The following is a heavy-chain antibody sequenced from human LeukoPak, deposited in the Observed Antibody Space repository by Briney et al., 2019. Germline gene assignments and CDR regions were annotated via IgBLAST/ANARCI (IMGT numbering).Heavy chain of an antibody. Sequence: GGSLRLSCAASGFTFSSCGMNWVRQAPGKGLEWVSSISSSSSYIYYADSVKGRFTISRDNAKNSLYLQMNSLRAEDTAVYYCARDSANYYESSGYYSGFDYWGQGTLVTVSS. V-gene: IGHV3-21*01. CDR2: ISSSSSYI. CDR1: GFTFSSCG. J-gene: IGHJ4*02. CDR3: ARDSANYYESSGYYSGFDY. D-gene: IGHD3-22*01.